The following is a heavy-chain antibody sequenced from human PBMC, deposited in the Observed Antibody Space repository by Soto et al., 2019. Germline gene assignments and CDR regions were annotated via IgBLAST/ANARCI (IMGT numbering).Heavy chain of an antibody. D-gene: IGHD1-7*01. CDR3: ARDYGWNYF. V-gene: IGHV1-69*13. CDR1: GGTISRYA. Sequence: VWVSCKCSGGTISRYAISWVRQAPGQGLEWMGGIIPIFGTANYAQKFQGRVTITADESTSTAYMELSSLRSEDTAVYYCARDYGWNYFWGQGTPVKGSS. CDR2: IIPIFGTA. J-gene: IGHJ4*02.